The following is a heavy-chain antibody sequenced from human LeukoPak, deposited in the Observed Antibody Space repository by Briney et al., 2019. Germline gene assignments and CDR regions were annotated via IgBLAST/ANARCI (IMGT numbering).Heavy chain of an antibody. V-gene: IGHV3-30*18. CDR2: ISYDGSNK. Sequence: QTGGSLRLSCAASGFTFSSYGMHWVRQAPGKGLEWVAVISYDGSNKYYADSVKGRFTISRDNSKNTLYLQMNSLRAEDTAIYYCAKDGKGARVAGTGYFDYWGQGTLVTVSS. CDR3: AKDGKGARVAGTGYFDY. CDR1: GFTFSSYG. J-gene: IGHJ4*02. D-gene: IGHD6-19*01.